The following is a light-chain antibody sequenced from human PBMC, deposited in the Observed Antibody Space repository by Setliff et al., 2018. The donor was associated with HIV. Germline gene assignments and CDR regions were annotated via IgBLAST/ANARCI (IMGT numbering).Light chain of an antibody. CDR3: AAWDNSLKGYV. J-gene: IGLJ1*01. CDR2: SIN. V-gene: IGLV1-44*01. CDR1: SSNIGVNT. Sequence: QSVLTQPPSASGTPGQRVTISCSGSSSNIGVNTVNWYQHLPGTAPRFLVYSINQRPTGVPDRFSGSKSGTSASLAISGLQFEDEADYYCAAWDNSLKGYVFGTGTKVTVL.